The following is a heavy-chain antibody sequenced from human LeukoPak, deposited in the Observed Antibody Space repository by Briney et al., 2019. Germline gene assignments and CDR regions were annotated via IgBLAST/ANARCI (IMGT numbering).Heavy chain of an antibody. J-gene: IGHJ4*02. CDR3: ARVAGPSTGYSSGWYGGQPDY. CDR2: ISYDGSNK. Sequence: GGSLRLSWAASGFTFSSYAMHWVRQAPGKGLEWVAVISYDGSNKYYADSVKGRFTISRDNSKNTLYLQMNSLRAEDTAVYYCARVAGPSTGYSSGWYGGQPDYWGQGTLVTVSS. D-gene: IGHD6-19*01. CDR1: GFTFSSYA. V-gene: IGHV3-30-3*01.